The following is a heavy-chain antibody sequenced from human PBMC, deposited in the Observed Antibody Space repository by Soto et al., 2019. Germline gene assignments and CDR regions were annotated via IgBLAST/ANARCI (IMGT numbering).Heavy chain of an antibody. Sequence: SETLSLTCAVYGGPFSGFYWSWIRQPPGKELEWIGEINQSGSTNYNPSLKSRVTMSVDTSKNQFSLNLRSVTAADTAMYYCARFRRGPAALFDKDWGPGTLVTVSS. V-gene: IGHV4-34*01. CDR1: GGPFSGFY. CDR3: ARFRRGPAALFDKD. J-gene: IGHJ4*02. CDR2: INQSGST. D-gene: IGHD2-2*01.